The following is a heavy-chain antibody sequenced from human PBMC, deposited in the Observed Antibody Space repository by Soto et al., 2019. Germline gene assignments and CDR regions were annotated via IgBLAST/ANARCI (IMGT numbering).Heavy chain of an antibody. D-gene: IGHD2-2*01. CDR3: ARGGGXXXYHPLDY. V-gene: IGHV4-34*01. CDR2: INHSGST. J-gene: IGHJ4*02. Sequence: ETLSLTCAVYGGSFNGXXXXCIRKPPGKGLEWIGEINHSGSTNYNPYLKSQVTISVDTYRXKXSLKVRSVTAADRAVYYCARGGGXXXYHPLDYWGQGALVTVSS. CDR1: GGSFNGXX.